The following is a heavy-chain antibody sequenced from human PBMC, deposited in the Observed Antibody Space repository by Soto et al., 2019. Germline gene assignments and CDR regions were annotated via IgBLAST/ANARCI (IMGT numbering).Heavy chain of an antibody. CDR3: ARHGDYGNWFDP. J-gene: IGHJ5*02. D-gene: IGHD4-17*01. Sequence: EVQLLESGGGLVQPGGSLRLSCAGSGFTFTTSEMNWVRQAPGKGPEWLAFIKSSGTTIYYADSVKGRFTISRDNARNSLYLQMTSLIAEDTAVYYCARHGDYGNWFDPWGHGTLVSVSS. V-gene: IGHV3-48*03. CDR1: GFTFTTSE. CDR2: IKSSGTTI.